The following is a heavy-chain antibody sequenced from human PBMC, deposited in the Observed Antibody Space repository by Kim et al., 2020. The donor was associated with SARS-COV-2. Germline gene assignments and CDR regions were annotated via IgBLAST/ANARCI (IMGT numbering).Heavy chain of an antibody. V-gene: IGHV4-34*01. D-gene: IGHD6-13*01. CDR1: GGSFSGYY. J-gene: IGHJ6*02. Sequence: SETLSLTCAVYGGSFSGYYWSWIRQPPGKGLEWIGEINHSGSTNYNPSLKSRVTISVDTSKNQFSLKLSSVTAADTAVYYCARGAAAARGGPDYYYYGMDVWGQGTTVTVSS. CDR3: ARGAAAARGGPDYYYYGMDV. CDR2: INHSGST.